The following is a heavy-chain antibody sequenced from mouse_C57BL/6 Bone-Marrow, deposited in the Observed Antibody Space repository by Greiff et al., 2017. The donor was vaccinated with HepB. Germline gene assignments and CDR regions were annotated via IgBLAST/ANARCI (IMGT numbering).Heavy chain of an antibody. CDR3: ARWDRRTYYFDY. V-gene: IGHV5-17*01. D-gene: IGHD3-3*01. J-gene: IGHJ2*01. CDR2: ISSGSSTI. Sequence: EVKLVESGGGLVKPGGSLKLSCAASGFTFSDYGMHWVRQAPEKGLEWVAYISSGSSTIYYADTVKGRFTISRDNAKNTLFLQMTSLRSEDTAMYYCARWDRRTYYFDYWGQGTTLTVSS. CDR1: GFTFSDYG.